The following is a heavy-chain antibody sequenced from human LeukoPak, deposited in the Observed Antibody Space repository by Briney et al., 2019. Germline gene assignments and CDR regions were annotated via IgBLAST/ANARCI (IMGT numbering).Heavy chain of an antibody. Sequence: SETLSLTCAVYGGSFSGYYWSWIRRPPGKGLEWIGEINHSGSTNYNPSLKSRVTISVDTPKNQFSLKLSSVTAADTAVYYCATAGPYYDILTGYSTTRGAFDIWGQGTMVTVSS. CDR3: ATAGPYYDILTGYSTTRGAFDI. D-gene: IGHD3-9*01. CDR1: GGSFSGYY. CDR2: INHSGST. J-gene: IGHJ3*02. V-gene: IGHV4-34*01.